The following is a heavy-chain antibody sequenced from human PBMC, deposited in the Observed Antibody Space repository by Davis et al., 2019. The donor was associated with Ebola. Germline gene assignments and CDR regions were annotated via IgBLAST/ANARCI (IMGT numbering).Heavy chain of an antibody. V-gene: IGHV1-8*01. J-gene: IGHJ5*02. Sequence: AASVKVSCKASGYTFTSYDINWVRQATGQGLEWMGWMNPNSGNTGYAQKLQGRVTMTTDTSTSTAYMELRSLRSDDTAVYYCARDRLWFGELGTRPKSTTWFDPWGQGTLVTVSS. D-gene: IGHD3-10*01. CDR1: GYTFTSYD. CDR3: ARDRLWFGELGTRPKSTTWFDP. CDR2: MNPNSGNT.